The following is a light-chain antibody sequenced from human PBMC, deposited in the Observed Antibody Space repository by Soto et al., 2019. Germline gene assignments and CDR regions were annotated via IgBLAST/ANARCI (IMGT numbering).Light chain of an antibody. CDR1: QSISIY. Sequence: DIQMTQSPSSLSASVGDRVTITCRASQSISIYLNWYQQKPGKAPKLLIYDASNLETGVPSRFSGSGSGTDFTFTISSLQPEDIATYYCQHYDHLPITFGQGTRLEIK. J-gene: IGKJ5*01. CDR3: QHYDHLPIT. V-gene: IGKV1-33*01. CDR2: DAS.